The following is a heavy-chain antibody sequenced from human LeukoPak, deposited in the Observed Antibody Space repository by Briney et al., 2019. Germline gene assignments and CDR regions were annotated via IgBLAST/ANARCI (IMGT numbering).Heavy chain of an antibody. CDR2: INPNSGGT. Sequence: GASVKVSCKASGYTFTGYYMHWVRQAPGQGLEWMGWINPNSGGTNYAQKFQGRVTMTRDTSNSTAYMELSRLRSDDTAVYYCARVFGGGSCLDYWGQGTLVTVSS. CDR3: ARVFGGGSCLDY. CDR1: GYTFTGYY. D-gene: IGHD2-15*01. V-gene: IGHV1-2*02. J-gene: IGHJ4*02.